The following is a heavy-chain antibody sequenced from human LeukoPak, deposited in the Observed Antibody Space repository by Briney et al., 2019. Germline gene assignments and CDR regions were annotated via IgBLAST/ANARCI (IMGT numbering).Heavy chain of an antibody. CDR2: IYYSGST. J-gene: IGHJ5*02. D-gene: IGHD3-3*01. Sequence: SQTLSLTCTVSGGSISSGDYYWSWIRQPPGKGLEWIGYIYYSGSTYYNPSLKSRVTISVDTSKNQFSLKLSSVTAADTAVYYCARAVLRFLEWSGFDPWGQGTLVTVSS. CDR3: ARAVLRFLEWSGFDP. CDR1: GGSISSGDYY. V-gene: IGHV4-30-4*01.